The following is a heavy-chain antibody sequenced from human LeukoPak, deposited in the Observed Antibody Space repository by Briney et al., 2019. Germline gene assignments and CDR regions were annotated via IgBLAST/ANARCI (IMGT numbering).Heavy chain of an antibody. V-gene: IGHV4-34*01. Sequence: SETLSLTCAVYGGSFSGYYWRWIRQPPGKGLEWIGEINHSGSTNYNPSLKSRVTISVDTSKNQFSLKLSSVTAADTAVYYCAGTYYYDSSGSPTAFDIWGQGTMVTVSS. CDR3: AGTYYYDSSGSPTAFDI. CDR1: GGSFSGYY. J-gene: IGHJ3*02. CDR2: INHSGST. D-gene: IGHD3-22*01.